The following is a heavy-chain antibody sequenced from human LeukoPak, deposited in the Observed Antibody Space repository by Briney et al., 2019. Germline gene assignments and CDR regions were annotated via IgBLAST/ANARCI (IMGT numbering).Heavy chain of an antibody. V-gene: IGHV4-59*01. CDR3: ARDRGSSAWDGYYYGLDV. J-gene: IGHJ6*02. D-gene: IGHD6-19*01. Sequence: SETLSLTCTVSGGSISSYYWSWIRQPPGKGLEWIRYIYYSGGTNYNPSLKSRVTISVDTSKNQFSLKLSSVTAADTAVYYCARDRGSSAWDGYYYGLDVWGQGTTVTVSS. CDR1: GGSISSYY. CDR2: IYYSGGT.